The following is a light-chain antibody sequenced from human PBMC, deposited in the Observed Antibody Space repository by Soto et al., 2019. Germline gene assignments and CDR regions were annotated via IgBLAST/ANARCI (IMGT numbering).Light chain of an antibody. Sequence: DIQLTQSLSTLCAFVGDSVAITWLASQNVNKWLAWFQQKPGKVPKLLIFDASTLQTGVPLRFGGSGSGTVFTLTISSLQPEDFATYYCQQYNSYSPWTFGQGTKVDI. CDR2: DAS. CDR1: QNVNKW. CDR3: QQYNSYSPWT. J-gene: IGKJ1*01. V-gene: IGKV1-5*01.